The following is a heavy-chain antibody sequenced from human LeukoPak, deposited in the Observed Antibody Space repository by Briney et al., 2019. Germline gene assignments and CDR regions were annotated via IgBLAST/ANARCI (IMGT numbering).Heavy chain of an antibody. CDR2: IIPIFGTA. D-gene: IGHD4-11*01. CDR1: GGTFSSYA. Sequence: SVKVSCKASGGTFSSYAISWVRQAPGQGLEWMGRIIPIFGTANYAQKFQGRVTITTDASTSTAYMELSSLRSEDTAVYYCARSFSYSDYGGNWFDPWGQGTLVTVSS. V-gene: IGHV1-69*05. CDR3: ARSFSYSDYGGNWFDP. J-gene: IGHJ5*02.